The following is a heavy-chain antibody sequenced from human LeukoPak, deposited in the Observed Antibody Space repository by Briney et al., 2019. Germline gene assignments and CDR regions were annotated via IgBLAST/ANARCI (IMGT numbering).Heavy chain of an antibody. CDR2: ISYDGSNK. Sequence: PGGSLRLSCAASGFTFSRYGMHWVRQAPDKGLEWVAVISYDGSNKYHADSVKGRFTISRDNSKNTLYLQVNSLRAEDTAVYYCAKDRDIAAAGYYFDYWGQGTLVTVPS. J-gene: IGHJ4*02. CDR1: GFTFSRYG. CDR3: AKDRDIAAAGYYFDY. D-gene: IGHD6-13*01. V-gene: IGHV3-30*18.